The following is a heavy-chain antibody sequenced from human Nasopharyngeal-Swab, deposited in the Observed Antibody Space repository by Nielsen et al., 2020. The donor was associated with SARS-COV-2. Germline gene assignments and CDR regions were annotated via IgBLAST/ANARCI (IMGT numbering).Heavy chain of an antibody. V-gene: IGHV3-23*01. CDR3: SKDAVVRGDAFDI. CDR2: ISASGGST. CDR1: GFTFNIYA. D-gene: IGHD3-10*01. Sequence: GGSLRLSCIASGFTFNIYAMAWVRRTPGRGLQWVSGISASGGSTYYTDSVKGRFAVSRDNSRNTLYLQMHSLRVEATALYYCSKDAVVRGDAFDIWGQGTMVTVSS. J-gene: IGHJ3*02.